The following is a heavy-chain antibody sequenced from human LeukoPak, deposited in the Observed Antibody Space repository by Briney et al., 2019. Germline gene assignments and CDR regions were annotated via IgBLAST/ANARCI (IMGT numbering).Heavy chain of an antibody. CDR2: ISSSSSTI. CDR3: ARDVAGYFDY. J-gene: IGHJ4*02. CDR1: GFTFSSYS. V-gene: IGHV3-48*01. D-gene: IGHD6-19*01. Sequence: GGSLRLSCAASGFTFSSYSMNWVRPAPGKGLEWVSYISSSSSTIYYADSVKGRFTISRDNAKNSLYLQMNSLRAEDTAVYYCARDVAGYFDYWGQGTLVTVSS.